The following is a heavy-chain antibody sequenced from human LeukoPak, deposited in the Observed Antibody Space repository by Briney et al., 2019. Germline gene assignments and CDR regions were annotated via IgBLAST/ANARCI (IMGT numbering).Heavy chain of an antibody. Sequence: GGSLRLSYAASGFTFSTCAMGWVRQAPGKGLGWVSAISGSGGSTFYADSVKGRFTISRDNSKNTVYLQMSGLRAEDTALYYCAKAHCSPTSCSRIDYWGQGTLVTVSS. CDR3: AKAHCSPTSCSRIDY. CDR1: GFTFSTCA. CDR2: ISGSGGST. V-gene: IGHV3-23*01. D-gene: IGHD2-2*01. J-gene: IGHJ4*02.